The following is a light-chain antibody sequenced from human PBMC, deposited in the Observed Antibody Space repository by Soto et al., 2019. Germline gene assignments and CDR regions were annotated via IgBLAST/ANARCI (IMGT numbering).Light chain of an antibody. CDR2: AAS. J-gene: IGKJ2*01. Sequence: DIQLTQSPSFLSASVGDRVTITCRASQGISSYLAWYQQKPGKASNLLIYAASTLQSGVPSRFSGSGSGTEFTLTISSLQPEDFATYYCQQLNNYPHTFGQGTKLEIK. CDR3: QQLNNYPHT. V-gene: IGKV1-9*01. CDR1: QGISSY.